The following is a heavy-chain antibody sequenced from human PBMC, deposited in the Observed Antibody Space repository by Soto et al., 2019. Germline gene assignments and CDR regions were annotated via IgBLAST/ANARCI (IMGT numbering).Heavy chain of an antibody. V-gene: IGHV3-21*01. D-gene: IGHD3-22*01. CDR2: ISSSSSYI. CDR3: ARYAFEYYYDSSGSPGYYGMDV. Sequence: GWSLRLSCASSVFTFISYSMNWVRQAPGKGLEWVSSISSSSSYIYYADSVKGRFTISRDNAKNSLYLQMNSLRAEDTAVYYCARYAFEYYYDSSGSPGYYGMDVWGQGTTVTVSS. J-gene: IGHJ6*02. CDR1: VFTFISYS.